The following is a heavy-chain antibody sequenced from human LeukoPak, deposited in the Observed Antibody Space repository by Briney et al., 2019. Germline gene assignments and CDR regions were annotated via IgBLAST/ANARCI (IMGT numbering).Heavy chain of an antibody. CDR2: ISRNGGSA. Sequence: GGSLRLSCAASGFTFSGYEMNWVRQAPGKGLEWVSGISRNGGSAGYADSVKGRFTITRDNDKNSLYLQLNSLRAEDTALYYCAGSITMMNLWGQGTLVTVSS. CDR3: AGSITMMNL. J-gene: IGHJ4*02. D-gene: IGHD3-22*01. CDR1: GFTFSGYE. V-gene: IGHV3-20*04.